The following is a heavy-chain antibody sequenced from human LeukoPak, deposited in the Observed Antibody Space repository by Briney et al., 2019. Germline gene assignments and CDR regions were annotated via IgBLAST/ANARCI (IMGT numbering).Heavy chain of an antibody. D-gene: IGHD4-23*01. J-gene: IGHJ5*02. CDR3: ARERYYYGGKTWFDP. Sequence: SETLSLTCSVSGGYIITSDHYWGWIRQPPGKGPEWIGSIYYTGSTSTNPFFKSRVTVSVDTSKNQFSLNLTSVTAADTAVYYCARERYYYGGKTWFDPWGQGTLVTVSS. CDR1: GGYIITSDHY. V-gene: IGHV4-39*07. CDR2: IYYTGST.